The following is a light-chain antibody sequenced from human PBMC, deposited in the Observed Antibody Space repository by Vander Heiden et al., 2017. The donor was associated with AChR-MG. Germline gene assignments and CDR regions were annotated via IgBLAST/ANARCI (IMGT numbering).Light chain of an antibody. Sequence: DIVMTQTPLSLSVTPGQPATISCKSSESLLFSDGKTYLYWHLQRPGQSPHLLIYEVSNRFSGVPDRFSGSGSGTDFTLKISRVEAEDVGVYYCMHSLHLPPTFGQGTKVEIK. J-gene: IGKJ1*01. V-gene: IGKV2D-29*02. CDR2: EVS. CDR1: ESLLFSDGKTY. CDR3: MHSLHLPPT.